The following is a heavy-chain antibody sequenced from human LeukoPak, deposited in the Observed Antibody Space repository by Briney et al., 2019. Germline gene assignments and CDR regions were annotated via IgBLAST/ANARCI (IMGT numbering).Heavy chain of an antibody. CDR3: TRAGYSGYDSDN. D-gene: IGHD5-12*01. Sequence: PGRSLRLSCTGSGFTFCNYAMSWVRQAPGKGLEWVGFIRSKGYGGTTEYAASVKGRFTISRDDSKSIAYLEMNSLKTEDTGVYYCTRAGYSGYDSDNWGQGTLVTVSS. CDR2: IRSKGYGGTT. J-gene: IGHJ4*02. CDR1: GFTFCNYA. V-gene: IGHV3-49*04.